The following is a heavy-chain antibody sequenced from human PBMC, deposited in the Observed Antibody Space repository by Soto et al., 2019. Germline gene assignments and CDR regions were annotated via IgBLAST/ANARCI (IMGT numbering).Heavy chain of an antibody. J-gene: IGHJ4*02. D-gene: IGHD1-1*01. CDR3: ARTGDGHHDFLDY. V-gene: IGHV3-7*01. Sequence: DLEESGGGLVQPGGSLRLSCAASGFPFSAYWMNWVRQAPGQGLEWVANINEDGSEYNDVASVKGRFTISRDKAKNSLFLQMNALRVEDTAVYYCARTGDGHHDFLDYWGQGILVSVSS. CDR1: GFPFSAYW. CDR2: INEDGSEY.